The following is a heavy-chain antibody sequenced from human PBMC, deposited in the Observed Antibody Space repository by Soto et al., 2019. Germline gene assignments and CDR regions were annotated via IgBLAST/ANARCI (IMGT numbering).Heavy chain of an antibody. CDR2: IYHSGST. D-gene: IGHD2-21*02. Sequence: SETLSLTCAVSGGSISSGGYSWSWIRQPPGKGLEWIGYIYHSGSTYYNPSLKSRVTISVDRSKNQFSLKLSSVTAADTAVYYCAGYCGGDCYSVDDAFDIWGQGTMVTVSS. CDR1: GGSISSGGYS. V-gene: IGHV4-30-2*01. J-gene: IGHJ3*02. CDR3: AGYCGGDCYSVDDAFDI.